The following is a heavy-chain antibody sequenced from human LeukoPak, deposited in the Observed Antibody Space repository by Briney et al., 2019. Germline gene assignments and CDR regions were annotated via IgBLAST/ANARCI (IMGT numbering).Heavy chain of an antibody. J-gene: IGHJ6*02. CDR1: GFTFSSYS. V-gene: IGHV3-21*01. CDR2: ISSSSSYI. D-gene: IGHD5-18*01. CDR3: ARDGSGYSYGYYYYYGMDV. Sequence: GGSVTLLRAPSGFTFSSYSMISVRQARGKGLERVSSISSSSSYIYYADAVKGRFTISRDNAKNSLYLQMNSLRAEDTAVYYCARDGSGYSYGYYYYYGMDVWGQGTTVTVSS.